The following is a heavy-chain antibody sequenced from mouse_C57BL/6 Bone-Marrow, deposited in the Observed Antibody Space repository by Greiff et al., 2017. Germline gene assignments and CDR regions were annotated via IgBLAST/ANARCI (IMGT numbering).Heavy chain of an antibody. CDR1: GYTFTSYG. CDR3: ARRGYGSNTSYAMDY. J-gene: IGHJ4*01. CDR2: IYPRSGNT. D-gene: IGHD1-1*01. Sequence: VKVVESGAELARPGASVKLSCKASGYTFTSYGISWVKQRTGQGLEWIGEIYPRSGNTYYNEKFKGKATLTADKSSSTAYMELRSLTSEDSAVYFCARRGYGSNTSYAMDYWGQGTSVTVSS. V-gene: IGHV1-81*01.